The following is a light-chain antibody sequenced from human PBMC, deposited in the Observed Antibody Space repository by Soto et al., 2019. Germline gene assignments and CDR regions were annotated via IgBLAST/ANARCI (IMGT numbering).Light chain of an antibody. CDR1: ETVNSNY. CDR3: QQYGSSPQT. J-gene: IGKJ1*01. CDR2: GAS. V-gene: IGKV3-20*01. Sequence: DIVLTQSPGTLSLSPGERATLSCRASETVNSNYLAWYQHKRGQAPRLLIYGASSRATGIPDRFSGSGSVTDFNLTISRMEPEDFAVYYCQQYGSSPQTFGQGTKVDIK.